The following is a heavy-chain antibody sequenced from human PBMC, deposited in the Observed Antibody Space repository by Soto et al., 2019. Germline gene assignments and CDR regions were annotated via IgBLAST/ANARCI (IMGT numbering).Heavy chain of an antibody. Sequence: QVQLVESGGGVVQPGRSLRLSCAASGFTFSSYGMHWVRQAPGKGLEWVAVISYDGSNKYYADSVKGRFTISRDNSKNTLYLQMNSLRAEDTAVYYCAKGAYLSNWGQGTLVTVSS. D-gene: IGHD2-2*01. CDR3: AKGAYLSN. J-gene: IGHJ4*02. CDR2: ISYDGSNK. V-gene: IGHV3-30*18. CDR1: GFTFSSYG.